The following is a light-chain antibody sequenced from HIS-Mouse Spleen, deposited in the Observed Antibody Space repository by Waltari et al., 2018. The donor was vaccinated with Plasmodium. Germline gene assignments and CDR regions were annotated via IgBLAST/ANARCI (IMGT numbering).Light chain of an antibody. Sequence: AIRLTQSPSSLSASTGHGVTITCRASQGISSYLAWYQQKPGKAPKLLIYAPSTLQSGGPSRFSGSGSGTDFTLTISCLQSEDFATYYCQQYYSYPLTFGGGTKVEIK. J-gene: IGKJ4*01. CDR1: QGISSY. CDR2: APS. CDR3: QQYYSYPLT. V-gene: IGKV1-8*01.